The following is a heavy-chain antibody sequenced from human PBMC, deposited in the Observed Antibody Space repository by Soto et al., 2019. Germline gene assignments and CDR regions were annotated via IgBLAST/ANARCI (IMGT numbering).Heavy chain of an antibody. Sequence: QVQLVQSGAEVKKPGSSVKVSCKASGGTFSSYTISWVRQAPGQGLEWMGRIIPILGIANYAQKFQGRVTITADKSTSTAYMELSSLRSEDTAVYYCARDVGYVSRGSVVEDASDIWGQGPMVTFSS. D-gene: IGHD3-22*01. CDR2: IIPILGIA. CDR1: GGTFSSYT. V-gene: IGHV1-69*08. CDR3: ARDVGYVSRGSVVEDASDI. J-gene: IGHJ3*02.